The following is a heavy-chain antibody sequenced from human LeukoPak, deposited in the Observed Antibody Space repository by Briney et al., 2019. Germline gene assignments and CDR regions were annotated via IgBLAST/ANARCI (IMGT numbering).Heavy chain of an antibody. Sequence: GGSLRLSCAASGFIFNNYGLIWVRQAPGKGLEWVSAISNDGGGTAYADFVKGRFTISRDNSKNTLFLQMNSLRAEDTALYYCAKGSSGYFLDLWGQGTLVTVSS. CDR1: GFIFNNYG. D-gene: IGHD3-22*01. V-gene: IGHV3-23*01. J-gene: IGHJ5*02. CDR3: AKGSSGYFLDL. CDR2: ISNDGGGT.